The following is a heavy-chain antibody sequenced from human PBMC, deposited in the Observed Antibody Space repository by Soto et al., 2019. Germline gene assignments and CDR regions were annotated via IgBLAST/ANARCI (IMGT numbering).Heavy chain of an antibody. CDR1: GYSFTDYH. J-gene: IGHJ6*02. CDR2: ISAYNGNT. V-gene: IGHV1-18*04. D-gene: IGHD3-3*01. Sequence: ASVKVSCKASGYSFTDYHIHWVRQAPGQGLEWLGWISAYNGNTNYAQKLQGRVTMTTDTSTSTAYMELRSLRSDDTAVYYCARMAYDFWSGYSPYYYYGMDVWGQGTTVTVSS. CDR3: ARMAYDFWSGYSPYYYYGMDV.